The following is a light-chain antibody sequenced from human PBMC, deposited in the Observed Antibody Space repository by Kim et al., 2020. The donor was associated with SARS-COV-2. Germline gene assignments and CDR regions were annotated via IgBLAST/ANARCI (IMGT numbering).Light chain of an antibody. J-gene: IGLJ2*01. Sequence: SVSPGQTASITCSGDKLGDKYACWYQQKPGQSPVLVIYQDTKRPSGIPERFSGSNSGNTATPTISGTQAMDEADYYCQTWDSITVVFGGGTQLTVL. CDR3: QTWDSITVV. CDR1: KLGDKY. V-gene: IGLV3-1*01. CDR2: QDT.